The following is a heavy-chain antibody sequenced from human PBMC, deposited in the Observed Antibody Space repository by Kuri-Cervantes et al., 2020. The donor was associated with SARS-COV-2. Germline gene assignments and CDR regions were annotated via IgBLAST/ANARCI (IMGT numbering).Heavy chain of an antibody. CDR1: GGSISSGSYY. Sequence: SETLSLTCTVSGGSISSGSYYWSWIRQPAGKGLEWIGRIYTSGSTNYNPSLKSRVTISVDTSKNQFSLKLSSVTAADTAVYYCARQTRITMIVVVIGPGAFDIWGQGTMVTISS. CDR3: ARQTRITMIVVVIGPGAFDI. J-gene: IGHJ3*02. V-gene: IGHV4-61*02. D-gene: IGHD3-22*01. CDR2: IYTSGST.